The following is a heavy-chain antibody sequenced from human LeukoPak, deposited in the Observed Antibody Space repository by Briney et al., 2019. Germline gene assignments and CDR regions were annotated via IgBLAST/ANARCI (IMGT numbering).Heavy chain of an antibody. CDR2: ISYDGSNK. J-gene: IGHJ4*02. D-gene: IGHD3-22*01. V-gene: IGHV3-30-3*01. CDR3: ARYLGLTYDSSGPLDY. Sequence: GRSLRLSCADSGFTFSSYAMHWVRQAPGKGLERVAVISYDGSNKYYADSVKGRFTISRDNSKNTLYLQVNSLRAEDTSVYYCARYLGLTYDSSGPLDYWGQGTLVTVSS. CDR1: GFTFSSYA.